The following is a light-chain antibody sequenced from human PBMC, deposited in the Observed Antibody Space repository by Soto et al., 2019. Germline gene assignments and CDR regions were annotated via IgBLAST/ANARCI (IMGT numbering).Light chain of an antibody. J-gene: IGKJ1*01. CDR2: KAS. V-gene: IGKV1-5*03. Sequence: DIQMTQSPSTLSASVGDRVTITCRASQSISTWLAWYQQTPGKAPKLLIYKASGLQSGVPSRFSGSGSGTEFTLTISTLQPDDFATYYCQQYNTYSRTFGQGTKVEIK. CDR3: QQYNTYSRT. CDR1: QSISTW.